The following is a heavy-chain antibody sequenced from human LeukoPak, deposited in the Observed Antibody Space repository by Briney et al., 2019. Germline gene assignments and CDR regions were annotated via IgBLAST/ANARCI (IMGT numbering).Heavy chain of an antibody. D-gene: IGHD3-22*01. CDR1: GVSISSHY. CDR3: ARLSGYSSGHYYSDY. V-gene: IGHV4-59*11. CDR2: VYYRGST. J-gene: IGHJ4*02. Sequence: PSETLSLTCTVSGVSISSHYWSSIRQPPGKGLEWIGYVYYRGSTNYNPSLKSRVTISVDTSKNQFSLKLSSVTAADTAVYYCARLSGYSSGHYYSDYWGQGTLVTVSS.